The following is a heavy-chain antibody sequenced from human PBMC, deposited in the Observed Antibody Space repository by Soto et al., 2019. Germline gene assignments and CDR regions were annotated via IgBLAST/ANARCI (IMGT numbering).Heavy chain of an antibody. CDR1: GGSISSGGYY. Sequence: QVQLQESGPGLVKPSQTLSLTCTVSGGSISSGGYYWSWIRQHPGKGLEWIGYIYYSGSTYYNPSLKSRVTIPVDTSKNQFSQKLSSVTAADTAVYYCARDRDILSADAFDIWGQGTMVTVSS. D-gene: IGHD3-9*01. V-gene: IGHV4-31*03. J-gene: IGHJ3*02. CDR3: ARDRDILSADAFDI. CDR2: IYYSGST.